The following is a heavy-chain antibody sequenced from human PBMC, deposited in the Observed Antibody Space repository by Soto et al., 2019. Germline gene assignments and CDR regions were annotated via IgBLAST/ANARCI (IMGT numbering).Heavy chain of an antibody. J-gene: IGHJ6*03. CDR2: ITWDGGSL. V-gene: IGHV3-9*01. CDR1: GFTFSSYA. CDR3: AKEVAPFNYFYYMDV. Sequence: GGSLRLSCAASGFTFSSYAMNWVRQAPGKGLEWVSSITWDGGSLAYADSVKGRFTISRDNAKNSLYLQMNSLRVEDTALYYCAKEVAPFNYFYYMDVWGKGTTVTVSS.